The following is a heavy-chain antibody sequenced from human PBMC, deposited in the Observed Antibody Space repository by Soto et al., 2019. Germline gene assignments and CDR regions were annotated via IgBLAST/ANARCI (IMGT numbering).Heavy chain of an antibody. D-gene: IGHD6-19*01. Sequence: LRLSCSASGFTFNTYAMHWVRQAPGKGLEFVSAISSYGADTYYADSVKGRFAISRDNSKNTLYLQMSSLRAEDTALYYCVKEGYMRSDWYGQFDYWGQGALVTVSS. CDR2: ISSYGADT. CDR1: GFTFNTYA. J-gene: IGHJ4*02. CDR3: VKEGYMRSDWYGQFDY. V-gene: IGHV3-64D*06.